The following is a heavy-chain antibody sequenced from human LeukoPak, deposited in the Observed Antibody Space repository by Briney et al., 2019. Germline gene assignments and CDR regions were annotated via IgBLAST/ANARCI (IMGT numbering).Heavy chain of an antibody. Sequence: ASVKVSCKASGYTFSSYGIAWVRQAPGQGLEWMGWISGYNGNTNYAQKLQGRVSMTTDISTTTAYMELRSLTSDDTALYYCARSSLGTITAGPFDYWGQGTLVTVSS. CDR1: GYTFSSYG. CDR2: ISGYNGNT. CDR3: ARSSLGTITAGPFDY. J-gene: IGHJ4*02. D-gene: IGHD5-12*01. V-gene: IGHV1-18*01.